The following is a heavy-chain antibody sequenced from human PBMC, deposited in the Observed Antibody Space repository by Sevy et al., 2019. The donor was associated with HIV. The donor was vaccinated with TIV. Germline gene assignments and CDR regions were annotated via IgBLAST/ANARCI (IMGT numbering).Heavy chain of an antibody. Sequence: GGSLRLSCAASGFTFSANRMNWVRQAPGKGLEWVANIKADGSDKHYVDSVEGRFTIPRDNAKNLLFLQMNSLRVEDTAVYYCAHETFGRFESWGQGTLVTVSS. CDR1: GFTFSANR. D-gene: IGHD3-16*01. CDR3: AHETFGRFES. J-gene: IGHJ4*02. V-gene: IGHV3-7*01. CDR2: IKADGSDK.